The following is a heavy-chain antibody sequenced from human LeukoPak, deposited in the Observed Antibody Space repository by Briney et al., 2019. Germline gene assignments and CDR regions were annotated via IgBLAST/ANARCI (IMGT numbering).Heavy chain of an antibody. Sequence: GGSLRLSCAASGFSHTTYTMNWVRQATGKGLEWVSSISSSSAYIYYADSVKGRFTISRDNAKNSLYLQMNSLRAEDTAVYYCARDYYGDYSFDYWGQGTLVTVSS. CDR1: GFSHTTYT. V-gene: IGHV3-21*01. CDR3: ARDYYGDYSFDY. D-gene: IGHD4-17*01. CDR2: ISSSSAYI. J-gene: IGHJ4*02.